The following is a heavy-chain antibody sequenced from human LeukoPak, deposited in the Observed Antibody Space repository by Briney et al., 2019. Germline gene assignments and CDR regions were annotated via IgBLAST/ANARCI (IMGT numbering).Heavy chain of an antibody. J-gene: IGHJ4*02. CDR2: LYSDGRT. Sequence: PGGSLRLSCAASEFTVSSNYMTWVRQAPGKGLEWVSVLYSDGRTYYAESVKGRFTTSRDNSQNTLFLQMSSLRADDTAVYYCASPVLESPGSVFADYWGQGMLVTVSP. D-gene: IGHD3-3*02. CDR3: ASPVLESPGSVFADY. CDR1: EFTVSSNY. V-gene: IGHV3-53*01.